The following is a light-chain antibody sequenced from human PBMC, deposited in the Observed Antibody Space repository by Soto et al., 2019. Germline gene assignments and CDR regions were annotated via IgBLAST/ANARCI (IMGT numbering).Light chain of an antibody. CDR3: QSYATGLSVLYV. Sequence: QCVLTQPPSGTGAPGQRVTITYTGSSSNIGAGYDVHWYQQLPGTAPKLLIYGNNNRPSGVPDRFSGSKSGTSASLAVTGLQAEDEADYYCQSYATGLSVLYVFGTGTKVTVL. CDR2: GNN. J-gene: IGLJ1*01. CDR1: SSNIGAGYD. V-gene: IGLV1-40*01.